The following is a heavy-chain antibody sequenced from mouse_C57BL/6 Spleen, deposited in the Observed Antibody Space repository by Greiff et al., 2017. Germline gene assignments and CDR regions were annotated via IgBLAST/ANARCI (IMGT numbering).Heavy chain of an antibody. D-gene: IGHD2-3*01. CDR3: ARGYYVRFAY. J-gene: IGHJ3*01. V-gene: IGHV1-18*01. Sequence: VQLQQSGPELVKPGASVKIPCKASGYTFTDYNMDWVKQSHGKSLEWIGDINPNNGGTIYNQKFKGKATLTVDKSSSTAYMELRSLTSEDTAVYYCARGYYVRFAYWGQGTLVTVSA. CDR1: GYTFTDYN. CDR2: INPNNGGT.